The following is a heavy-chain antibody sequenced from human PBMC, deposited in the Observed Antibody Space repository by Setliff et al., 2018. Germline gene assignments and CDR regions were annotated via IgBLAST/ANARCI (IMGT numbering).Heavy chain of an antibody. CDR1: RFTFSNYA. J-gene: IGHJ2*01. D-gene: IGHD1-26*01. CDR3: ARDPPWELRYFDL. CDR2: ISASGRTT. V-gene: IGHV3-23*01. Sequence: GGSLRLSCAASRFTFSNYAMSWVRQAPGKGLEWVSAISASGRTTYSADSVKGRFTISRDNSKNTLYLQMNSLRAEDTAVYYCARDPPWELRYFDLWGRGTLVTVSS.